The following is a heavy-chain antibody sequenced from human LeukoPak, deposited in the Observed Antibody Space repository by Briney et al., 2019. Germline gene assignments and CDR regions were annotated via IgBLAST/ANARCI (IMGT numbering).Heavy chain of an antibody. J-gene: IGHJ4*02. Sequence: SETLSLTCAVYGGSFSGYYWSWIRQPPGKGLEWIGSIYYSGSTDYNPSLKSRVTISVDTSKNQFSLRLSSVTAADTAVYYCARVGGSGWPRGNLDYWGQGTLVTVSS. CDR1: GGSFSGYY. D-gene: IGHD6-19*01. CDR3: ARVGGSGWPRGNLDY. CDR2: IYYSGST. V-gene: IGHV4-34*01.